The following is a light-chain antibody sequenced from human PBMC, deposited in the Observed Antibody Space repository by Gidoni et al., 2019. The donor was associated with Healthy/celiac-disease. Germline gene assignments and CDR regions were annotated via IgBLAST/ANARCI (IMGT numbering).Light chain of an antibody. Sequence: EIVLTQSPGTLSLSPGERATHSCRASQSVSSSYLAWYQQKPGQAPRLLIYGASSRATGIPDRFSGSGSGTDFTLTISRLEPEDFAVYYCQQYGSSPTWTFGQXTKVEIK. J-gene: IGKJ1*01. CDR1: QSVSSSY. CDR3: QQYGSSPTWT. V-gene: IGKV3-20*01. CDR2: GAS.